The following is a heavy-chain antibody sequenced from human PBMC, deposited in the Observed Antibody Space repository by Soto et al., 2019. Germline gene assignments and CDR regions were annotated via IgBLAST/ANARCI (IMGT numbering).Heavy chain of an antibody. Sequence: WASVKVSCKTSGYRFIGYFIHWVRQAPGQGLEWMGWISPDSGGTNYAQKFRGRVTMTRDKSISTAYMELSSLRSDDTAVYYCGRRFSSSSSHVDYWGQGTLGTVSS. CDR2: ISPDSGGT. D-gene: IGHD6-6*01. CDR3: GRRFSSSSSHVDY. V-gene: IGHV1-2*02. CDR1: GYRFIGYF. J-gene: IGHJ4*02.